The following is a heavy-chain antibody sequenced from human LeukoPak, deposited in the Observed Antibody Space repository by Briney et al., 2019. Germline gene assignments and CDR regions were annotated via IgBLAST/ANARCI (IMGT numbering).Heavy chain of an antibody. J-gene: IGHJ4*02. V-gene: IGHV1-18*04. D-gene: IGHD3-16*02. CDR2: ISPYTGNT. CDR3: ARDLYDSVWGSYRPYFDY. Sequence: GASVKVSCKASGYTFTSYGISWVRQAPGQGLEWMGSISPYTGNTKYAERFQDRVIMTTDTSTRTAYMELRSLRSDDTAVFYCARDLYDSVWGSYRPYFDYWGQGTLVTVSS. CDR1: GYTFTSYG.